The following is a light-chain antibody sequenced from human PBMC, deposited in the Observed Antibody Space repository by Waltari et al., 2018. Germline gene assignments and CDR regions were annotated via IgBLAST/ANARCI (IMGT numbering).Light chain of an antibody. J-gene: IGKJ1*01. CDR1: QSISSW. CDR3: QQYNGYSGT. CDR2: KAS. V-gene: IGKV1-5*03. Sequence: DIQMTQSPSTLSASVGDRVTITCRASQSISSWLAWYQQIPGKAPKLLIYKASSLEVGVPSRCSGSGSGTEFTLTISSLQPADFATYYCQQYNGYSGTFGQGTKVEIK.